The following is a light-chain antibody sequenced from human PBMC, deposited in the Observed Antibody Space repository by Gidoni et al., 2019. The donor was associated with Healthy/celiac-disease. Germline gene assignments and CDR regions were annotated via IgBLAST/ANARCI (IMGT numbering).Light chain of an antibody. CDR1: QSISSW. V-gene: IGKV1-5*03. CDR3: QQYNSYSPTWT. J-gene: IGKJ1*01. Sequence: DIQMTQSPSPLSASVGDRVNIPCRASQSISSWLAWDQQKPGKAPTLLIYNASSLESGGPSRFSGSGSGTEFTLTISSLQPDDVATYYCQQYNSYSPTWTFGQGTKVEIK. CDR2: NAS.